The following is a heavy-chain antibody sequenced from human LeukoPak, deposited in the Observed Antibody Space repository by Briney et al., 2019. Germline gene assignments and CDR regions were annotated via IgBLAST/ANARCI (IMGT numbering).Heavy chain of an antibody. CDR3: AKAWDGYNLLYFDY. V-gene: IGHV3-30*04. CDR1: GFTFSSYA. CDR2: ISYDGSNK. D-gene: IGHD5-24*01. Sequence: GGSLRLSCAASGFTFSSYAMHWVRQAPGKGLEWVAVISYDGSNKYYADSVKGRFTISRDNSKNTLSLQMNSLRAEDTAVYYCAKAWDGYNLLYFDYWGQGTLVTVSS. J-gene: IGHJ4*02.